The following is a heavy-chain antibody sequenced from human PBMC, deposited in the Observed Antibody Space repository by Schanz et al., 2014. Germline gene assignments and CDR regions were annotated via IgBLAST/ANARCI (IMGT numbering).Heavy chain of an antibody. J-gene: IGHJ4*02. Sequence: QVQLVQSGAEVKKPGASVKVSCKASGYTFTNYGISWVRQAPGQGLEWMGRISPLLGIPNYAQKFQGRVTITADKSTSTAYMELSSLRSEDTAVYYCAKGLGIGITIFGVAPDYWGQGTLVTVSS. D-gene: IGHD3-3*01. CDR2: ISPLLGIP. CDR3: AKGLGIGITIFGVAPDY. V-gene: IGHV1-69*04. CDR1: GYTFTNYG.